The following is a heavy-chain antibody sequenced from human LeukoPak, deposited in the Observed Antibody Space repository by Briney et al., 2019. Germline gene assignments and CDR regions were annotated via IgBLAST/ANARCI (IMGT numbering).Heavy chain of an antibody. CDR2: IWYDASNR. CDR3: VRDRRTGSYYQFDH. V-gene: IGHV3-33*01. Sequence: PGGSLRLSCTASGFTFNTYGMHRVRQAPGKGLEWVAVIWYDASNRYYADSVKGRFTVSRDNLKNTVELQMNSLRADDTAMYYCVRDRRTGSYYQFDHWGQGSLVTVSS. CDR1: GFTFNTYG. D-gene: IGHD1-26*01. J-gene: IGHJ4*02.